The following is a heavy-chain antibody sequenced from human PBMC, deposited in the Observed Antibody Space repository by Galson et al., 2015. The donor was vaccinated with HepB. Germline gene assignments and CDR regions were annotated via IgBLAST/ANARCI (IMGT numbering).Heavy chain of an antibody. CDR3: ASGDFDY. CDR2: ISSSSGTI. CDR1: GFTFSRYS. V-gene: IGHV3-48*02. D-gene: IGHD4-17*01. Sequence: SLRLSCAASGFTFSRYSMNWVRQAPGKGLEWVSYISSSSGTIYYADSVKGRFTISRDNAKNSLYLQMNSLRDEDTAVYYCASGDFDYWGQGTLVTVSS. J-gene: IGHJ4*02.